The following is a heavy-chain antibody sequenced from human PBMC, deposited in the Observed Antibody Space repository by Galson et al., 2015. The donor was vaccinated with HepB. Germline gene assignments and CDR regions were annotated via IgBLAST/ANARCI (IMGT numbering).Heavy chain of an antibody. CDR1: GGSFSGYY. D-gene: IGHD1-26*01. V-gene: IGHV4-34*01. CDR2: INHSGST. CDR3: ASVYSRADNWFDP. J-gene: IGHJ5*02. Sequence: ETLSLTCAVYGGSFSGYYWSWIRQPPGKGLEWIGEINHSGSTNYNPSLKSRVIISVDTSKNQFSLKLSSVTAADTAVYYCASVYSRADNWFDPWGQGTPVTVSS.